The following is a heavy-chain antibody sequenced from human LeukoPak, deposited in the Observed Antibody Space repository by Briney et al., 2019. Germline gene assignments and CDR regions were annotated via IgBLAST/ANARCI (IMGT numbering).Heavy chain of an antibody. J-gene: IGHJ4*02. V-gene: IGHV4-59*02. CDR3: ASRKLGNDY. CDR1: GGSVSDYY. D-gene: IGHD1-1*01. Sequence: SETLSLTCTISGGSVSDYYWSWIRQSPGKGVEWIVYIYHTGSTSYSPSLKSRVTISADTYQTQFSLKLSSVTAADTAVYYCASRKLGNDYWGQGTLVTVSS. CDR2: IYHTGST.